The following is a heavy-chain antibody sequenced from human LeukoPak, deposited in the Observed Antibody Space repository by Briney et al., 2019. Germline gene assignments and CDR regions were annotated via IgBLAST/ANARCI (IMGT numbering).Heavy chain of an antibody. CDR3: ARDPSYDSSGYSWFDP. V-gene: IGHV3-30-3*01. J-gene: IGHJ5*02. CDR2: ISYDGSNK. CDR1: GFTFSSYA. D-gene: IGHD3-22*01. Sequence: GGSLRLSCAASGFTFSSYAMHWVRQAPGKGLEGVAVISYDGSNKYYADSVKGRFTISRDNSKNTLYLQMNSLRAEDTAVYYCARDPSYDSSGYSWFDPWGQGTLVTVSS.